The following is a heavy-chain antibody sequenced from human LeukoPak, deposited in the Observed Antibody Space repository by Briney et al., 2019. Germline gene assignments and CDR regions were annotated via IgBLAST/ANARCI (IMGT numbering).Heavy chain of an antibody. CDR1: GYTFTTYY. CDR2: INPNGGST. V-gene: IGHV1-46*01. Sequence: ASVKVSCKASGYTFTTYYVHCVRQAPGQGLEWMTRINPNGGSTRYAQRFQGRVTMTRDTSTSTVYMELSSLRSEDTAVYYCAREQVGGYSYGLDYWGQGTLVTVSS. D-gene: IGHD5-18*01. J-gene: IGHJ4*02. CDR3: AREQVGGYSYGLDY.